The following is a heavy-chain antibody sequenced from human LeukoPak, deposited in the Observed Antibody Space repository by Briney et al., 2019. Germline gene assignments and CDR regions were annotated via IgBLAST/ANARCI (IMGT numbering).Heavy chain of an antibody. D-gene: IGHD3-3*01. CDR1: GLTFSSYG. CDR3: ARASDRMYDEFWEGYFSSFDF. Sequence: GGSLRLSCAASGLTFSSYGMHWVRQAPGKGLEWVAFIRYDGSNKYYADSVKGRFTISRDISKNTLYLQMNSLRAEDTAVYYCARASDRMYDEFWEGYFSSFDFWGQGTLVTVSS. CDR2: IRYDGSNK. V-gene: IGHV3-30*02. J-gene: IGHJ4*02.